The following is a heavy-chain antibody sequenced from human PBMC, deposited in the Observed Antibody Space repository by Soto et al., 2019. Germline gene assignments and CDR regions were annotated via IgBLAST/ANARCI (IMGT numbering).Heavy chain of an antibody. CDR1: GGSISSSDYY. CDR2: IYYSGTT. Sequence: QLQLQESGPGLVKPSETLSLTCTVSGGSISSSDYYWGWIRQPPGKGLEWIGSIYYSGTTFYDPSLKSRLFMSVDTSKNQFSLRLSSVTAADTAVYYCARQARGTTYSDFDYWGQGTLVTVSS. D-gene: IGHD1-7*01. V-gene: IGHV4-39*01. CDR3: ARQARGTTYSDFDY. J-gene: IGHJ4*02.